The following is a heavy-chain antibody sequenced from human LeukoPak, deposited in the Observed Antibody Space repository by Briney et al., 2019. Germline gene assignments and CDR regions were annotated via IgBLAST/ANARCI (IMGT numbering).Heavy chain of an antibody. CDR2: INAGNGNI. Sequence: ASVKVSCKASGHTSTTYAIHWVRQAPGQGLEWMGWINAGNGNIKYSQKFQGRVTMTRDTSISTAYMELSSLRSDDTAVYFCARETYNGRYYYFDYWGQGTLVTVSS. CDR1: GHTSTTYA. V-gene: IGHV1-3*01. CDR3: ARETYNGRYYYFDY. J-gene: IGHJ4*02. D-gene: IGHD1-26*01.